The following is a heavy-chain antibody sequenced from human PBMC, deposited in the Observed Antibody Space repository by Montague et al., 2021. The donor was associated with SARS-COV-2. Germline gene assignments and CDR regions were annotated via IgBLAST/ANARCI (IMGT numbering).Heavy chain of an antibody. CDR3: TIEGHITTICSGCPRNWFDP. Sequence: TLSPTCTLSGDSISRNNLYWTWIRQPAGKGLEWIGRISTTGSPGYXPSLKSRVTLSLDTSKNQFSLRLSSVTAADTAMYYCTIEGHITTICSGCPRNWFDPWGQGTLVTVSS. J-gene: IGHJ5*02. D-gene: IGHD2-2*01. CDR1: GDSISRNNLY. V-gene: IGHV4-61*02. CDR2: ISTTGSP.